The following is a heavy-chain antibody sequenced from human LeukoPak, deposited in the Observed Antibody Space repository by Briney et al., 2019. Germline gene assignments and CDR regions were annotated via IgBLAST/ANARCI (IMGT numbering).Heavy chain of an antibody. CDR1: GFTFSSYS. D-gene: IGHD6-13*01. V-gene: IGHV3-48*02. CDR3: ARDHTSSWYYFDY. Sequence: GGSLRPSCAASGFTFSSYSMNWVRQAPGKGREWVSYIITGSSNTYYADSVKGRFTISRDNAKNSLYLQMNSLRDEDTAVYYCARDHTSSWYYFDYWGQGTLVTVSS. CDR2: IITGSSNT. J-gene: IGHJ4*02.